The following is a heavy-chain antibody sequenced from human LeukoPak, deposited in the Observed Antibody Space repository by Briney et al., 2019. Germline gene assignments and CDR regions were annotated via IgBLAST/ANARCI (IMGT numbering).Heavy chain of an antibody. CDR3: ATEFYSNGYNF. Sequence: GGSLRLSCPGSGFTFSSAWMTWVRQIPGKGLEWVGHIKSRTDGGTKDYAAPVKGRFTISRDDSKNTVYLQMNSLKIEDSAVYFCATEFYSNGYNFWGQGTLVIVSS. CDR1: GFTFSSAW. D-gene: IGHD5-24*01. CDR2: IKSRTDGGTK. V-gene: IGHV3-15*01. J-gene: IGHJ4*02.